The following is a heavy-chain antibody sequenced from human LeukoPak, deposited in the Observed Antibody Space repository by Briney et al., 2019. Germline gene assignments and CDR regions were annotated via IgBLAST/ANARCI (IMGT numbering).Heavy chain of an antibody. CDR2: IGTKMTDT. Sequence: GGSLRLSCATSGFSFGTHGMSWVRQAPGEVLQWVSSIGTKMTDTNYADSVRGRFTISRDNSKNTLYLQMDSLRAEDTATYYCARHTTTFADWGQGTLVIVSS. D-gene: IGHD1-1*01. CDR3: ARHTTTFAD. J-gene: IGHJ4*02. V-gene: IGHV3-23*01. CDR1: GFSFGTHG.